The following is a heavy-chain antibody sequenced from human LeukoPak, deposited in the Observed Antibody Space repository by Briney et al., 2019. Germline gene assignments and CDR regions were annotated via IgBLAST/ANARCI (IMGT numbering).Heavy chain of an antibody. CDR1: GYTFTSYD. D-gene: IGHD4-17*01. V-gene: IGHV1-8*01. CDR3: ARGAFTMVTIDY. CDR2: MNPNSGNT. J-gene: IGHJ4*02. Sequence: ASVKVSCKASGYTFTSYDINWVRQATGQGLEWMGWMNPNSGNTGYAQKFQGRATMTRNTSISTAYMELSSLRSEDTAVYYCARGAFTMVTIDYWAREPWSPSPQ.